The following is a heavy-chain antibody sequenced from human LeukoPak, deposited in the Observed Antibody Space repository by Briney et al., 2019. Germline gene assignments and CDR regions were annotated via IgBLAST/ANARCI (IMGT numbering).Heavy chain of an antibody. CDR2: ISGSGGST. CDR1: GFTFSSYA. D-gene: IGHD3-9*01. Sequence: GGSLRLSCAASGFTFSSYAMSWVRQAPGKGLEWVSTISGSGGSTYYADSVKGRFTISRDNSKNTLYLQMNSLRTEDTAVYYCAKWGDYDVLTGYYVSDYWGQGTLVTVSS. J-gene: IGHJ4*02. CDR3: AKWGDYDVLTGYYVSDY. V-gene: IGHV3-23*01.